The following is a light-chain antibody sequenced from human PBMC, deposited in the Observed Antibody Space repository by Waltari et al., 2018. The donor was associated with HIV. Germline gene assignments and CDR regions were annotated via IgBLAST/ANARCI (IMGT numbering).Light chain of an antibody. V-gene: IGKV1-6*02. J-gene: IGKJ2*01. CDR2: GAS. Sequence: AIQMTQSPSSLSASIGDRVTITCRESQGIRNDLAWYQQQPGKAPKLLISGASSLQTGVPSRFSGSGSDTDFTLTIDNLQPEDFATYYCLQDYNYPRTFGQGTRLEIK. CDR1: QGIRND. CDR3: LQDYNYPRT.